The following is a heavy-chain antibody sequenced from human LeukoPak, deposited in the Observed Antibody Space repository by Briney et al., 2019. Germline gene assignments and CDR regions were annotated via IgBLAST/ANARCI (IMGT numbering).Heavy chain of an antibody. D-gene: IGHD6-13*01. V-gene: IGHV3-33*01. CDR1: GFTFSSYG. J-gene: IGHJ4*02. CDR3: ARGGCARSSCYHN. CDR2: IWYDGSNM. Sequence: GGSLRLSCPASGFTFSSYGMHWVRQAPGKALEWVAMIWYDGSNMYYADSVKGRFTISRDNSKNTVCLQMNSLRAEDTGVYYCARGGCARSSCYHNWGQGTVVTVFS.